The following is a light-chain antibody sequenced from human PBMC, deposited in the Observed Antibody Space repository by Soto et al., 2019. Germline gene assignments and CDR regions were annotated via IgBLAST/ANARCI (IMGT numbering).Light chain of an antibody. J-gene: IGLJ2*01. Sequence: QSVLTQPPSVSGAPGQRVTISCTGRGSNIGAGYDVHWYQQLPGTAPKLLIYGNSNRPSGVPDRFSGSKSGTSASLAITGLQAEDEADYYCHSYDSSLSGVVFVGGTKLTLL. CDR2: GNS. V-gene: IGLV1-40*01. CDR1: GSNIGAGYD. CDR3: HSYDSSLSGVV.